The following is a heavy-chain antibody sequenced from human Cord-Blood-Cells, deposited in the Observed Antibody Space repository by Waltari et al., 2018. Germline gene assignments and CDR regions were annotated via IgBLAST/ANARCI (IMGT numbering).Heavy chain of an antibody. D-gene: IGHD5-18*01. V-gene: IGHV1-18*04. J-gene: IGHJ4*02. CDR2: SSAYNGNT. Sequence: QVQLVQSGAEVKKPGASVKVSCKASGYTFTSYGISWVRQAPGQGLEWMGWSSAYNGNTNYAQKLQGRVTMTTDTSTSTAYMELRSLRSDDTAVYYCARVRRGYSYGYYFDYWGQGTLVTVSS. CDR1: GYTFTSYG. CDR3: ARVRRGYSYGYYFDY.